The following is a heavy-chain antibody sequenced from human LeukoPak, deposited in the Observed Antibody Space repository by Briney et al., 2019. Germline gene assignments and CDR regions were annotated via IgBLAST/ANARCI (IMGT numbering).Heavy chain of an antibody. J-gene: IGHJ4*02. D-gene: IGHD4-17*01. CDR1: GYTFTGYY. Sequence: VSVNVSCTASGYTFTGYYIHWVRQAPRQGLECMGWINPNSGGTNYAQKFQGRVTMTRDTSISTAYMELSRLRSDDTAVYYCARGRGDYGDSRTFDYWGQGTLVTVSS. CDR3: ARGRGDYGDSRTFDY. CDR2: INPNSGGT. V-gene: IGHV1-2*02.